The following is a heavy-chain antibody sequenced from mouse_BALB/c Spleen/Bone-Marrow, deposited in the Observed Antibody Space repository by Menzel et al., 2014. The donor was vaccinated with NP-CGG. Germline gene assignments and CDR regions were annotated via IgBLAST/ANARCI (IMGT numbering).Heavy chain of an antibody. CDR3: ARGDYGSSCLFAH. J-gene: IGHJ3*01. Sequence: QVQLKQPGPELVRPGVSVKISCMGSGYKFTDYAMHWAKQSHAKSLEWIGVISTYSGNTNYNQTFKGKATMTVDKPSITAEMELASLTSEDSAIYYCARGDYGSSCLFAHWGQGTRVTVSA. CDR1: GYKFTDYA. V-gene: IGHV1-67*01. CDR2: ISTYSGNT. D-gene: IGHD1-1*01.